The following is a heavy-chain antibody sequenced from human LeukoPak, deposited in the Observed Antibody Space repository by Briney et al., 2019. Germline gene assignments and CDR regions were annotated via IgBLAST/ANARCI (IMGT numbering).Heavy chain of an antibody. CDR2: INPSGGST. D-gene: IGHD6-13*01. Sequence: ASVKVSCKASGYTFTGYYMHWVRQAPGQGLEWMGIINPSGGSTSYAQKFQGRVTMTRDMSTSTVYMELSSLRSEDTAVYYCARDRGQQLAWGHFDYWGQGTLVTVSS. CDR3: ARDRGQQLAWGHFDY. J-gene: IGHJ4*02. V-gene: IGHV1-46*01. CDR1: GYTFTGYY.